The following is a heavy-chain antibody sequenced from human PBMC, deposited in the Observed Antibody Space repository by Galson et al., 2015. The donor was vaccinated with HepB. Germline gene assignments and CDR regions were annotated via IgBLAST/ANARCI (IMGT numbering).Heavy chain of an antibody. D-gene: IGHD5-18*01. V-gene: IGHV4-34*01. CDR3: ARGFGGYSYGYLF. CDR1: GGSFSGYY. J-gene: IGHJ4*02. CDR2: INHSGST. Sequence: ETLSLTCAVYGGSFSGYYWSWIRQPPGKGLEWIGEINHSGSTNYNPSLKSRVTISVDTSKNQFSLKLSSVTAADTAVYYCARGFGGYSYGYLFWGQGTLVTVSS.